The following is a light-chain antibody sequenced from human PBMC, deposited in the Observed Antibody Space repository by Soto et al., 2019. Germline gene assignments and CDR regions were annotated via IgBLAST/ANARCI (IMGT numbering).Light chain of an antibody. CDR3: QHRSNWPLP. J-gene: IGKJ5*01. V-gene: IGKV3-11*01. CDR1: QSVSSY. CDR2: DAS. Sequence: EIVLTQPPATLSLSPGERATLSCRASQSVSSYLAWYQQKAGQAPRLLIYDASNRATGIPARFSGSGSGTYFTLTISSLEHEDVSVYYCQHRSNWPLPFGQGTRLEIK.